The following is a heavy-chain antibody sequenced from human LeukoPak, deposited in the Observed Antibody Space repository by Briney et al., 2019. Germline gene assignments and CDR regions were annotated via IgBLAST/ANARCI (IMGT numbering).Heavy chain of an antibody. D-gene: IGHD3-10*01. CDR1: GGTSNNSA. CDR3: ARGLVRGVELYYMDV. Sequence: SLKVSCKTSGGTSNNSAISWVRQAPGQGLSWMGGIIPTFGTAHYAQKFQGRVTITADESTSTAYMELSSLRSEDTAVYYCARGLVRGVELYYMDVWGKGTTVTVSS. J-gene: IGHJ6*03. V-gene: IGHV1-69*01. CDR2: IIPTFGTA.